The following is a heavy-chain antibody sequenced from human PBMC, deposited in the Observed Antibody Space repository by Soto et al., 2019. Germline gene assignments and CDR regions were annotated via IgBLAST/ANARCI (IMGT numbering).Heavy chain of an antibody. V-gene: IGHV3-64*01. J-gene: IGHJ6*03. Sequence: EVQLAESGGGVAQPGGSLRLSCAASGFTLSGYAMDWVRQAPGKGLEYVSGISSNGVGTYYANSVQGRFTISRDNSKNTVYLQMGILRPEDMAVYYCARRARPDFYYMDVWGKGTTVTVS. CDR2: ISSNGVGT. D-gene: IGHD6-6*01. CDR1: GFTLSGYA. CDR3: ARRARPDFYYMDV.